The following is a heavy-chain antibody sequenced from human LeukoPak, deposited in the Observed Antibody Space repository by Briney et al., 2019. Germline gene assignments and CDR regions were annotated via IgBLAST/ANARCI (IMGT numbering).Heavy chain of an antibody. D-gene: IGHD6-6*01. CDR2: ISWNSGSI. Sequence: PGRSLRLSCAASGFTFDDYAMHWVRQAPGKGLEWVSGISWNSGSIGYADSAKGRFTISRDNAKNSLYLQMNSLRAEDTALYYCAKGLSYSSSFLGDKIFDYWGQGTLVTVSS. CDR1: GFTFDDYA. V-gene: IGHV3-9*01. CDR3: AKGLSYSSSFLGDKIFDY. J-gene: IGHJ4*02.